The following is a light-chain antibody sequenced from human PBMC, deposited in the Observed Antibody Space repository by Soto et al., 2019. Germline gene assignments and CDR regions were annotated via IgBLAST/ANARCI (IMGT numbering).Light chain of an antibody. CDR2: RAS. J-gene: IGKJ5*01. CDR1: QDIRSY. Sequence: DIQLTQSPSFLSASVGDRVTITCRASQDIRSYLVWYQQRPGTAPKVLISRASGLQSGVPSRFSGSGSGTEFTLTISSLQPDDFATYYCQQYNSYSITFGQGTRLEIK. CDR3: QQYNSYSIT. V-gene: IGKV1-9*01.